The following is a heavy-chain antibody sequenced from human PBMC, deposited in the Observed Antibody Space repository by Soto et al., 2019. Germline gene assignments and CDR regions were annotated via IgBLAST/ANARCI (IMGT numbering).Heavy chain of an antibody. CDR2: INPNSGGT. CDR3: ARGWLEVLYYYGMDV. Sequence: QVQLVQSGAEVKKPGASVKVSCKASGYTFTGYYMHWVRQAPGQGLEWMGWINPNSGGTNYAQKFQGWVTMTRDTSISTAYMELSRLRSDDTGVYYCARGWLEVLYYYGMDVWGQGTTVTVSS. CDR1: GYTFTGYY. V-gene: IGHV1-2*04. D-gene: IGHD3-22*01. J-gene: IGHJ6*02.